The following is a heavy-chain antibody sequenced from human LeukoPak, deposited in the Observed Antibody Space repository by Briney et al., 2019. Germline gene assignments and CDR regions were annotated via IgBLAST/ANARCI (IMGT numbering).Heavy chain of an antibody. CDR2: ISAAGGSK. Sequence: PGGSLRLSCAVSGFTFTNYAMSWVRQAPAEGLEGVSAISAAGGSKYYADSVKRRFTVPRDNSKSTLYLQMTSLRAEDTAVYYCAKIPYYDFWSGYYYFDYWGPGTLVTVSS. CDR1: GFTFTNYA. V-gene: IGHV3-23*01. J-gene: IGHJ4*02. D-gene: IGHD3-3*01. CDR3: AKIPYYDFWSGYYYFDY.